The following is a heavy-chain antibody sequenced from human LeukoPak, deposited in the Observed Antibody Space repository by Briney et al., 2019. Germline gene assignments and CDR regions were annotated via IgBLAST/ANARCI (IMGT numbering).Heavy chain of an antibody. D-gene: IGHD4-11*01. J-gene: IGHJ6*02. Sequence: SETLSLTCTVSGGSISGYYWTWIRQPPGKGLEWIGYIYYSGSTNYNPSLKSRVTISVDTSKNQFSLKLNSVTAADTAVYYCARGSPITTYYYYYGMDVWGQGTTVTVSS. CDR3: ARGSPITTYYYYYGMDV. CDR1: GGSISGYY. V-gene: IGHV4-59*01. CDR2: IYYSGST.